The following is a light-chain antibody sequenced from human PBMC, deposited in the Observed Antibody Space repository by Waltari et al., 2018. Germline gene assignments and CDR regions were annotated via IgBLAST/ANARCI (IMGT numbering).Light chain of an antibody. Sequence: AIRITQSPSSLSASTGDRVTITCRARQGISSYLAWYQQKPGKAPKLLIYAASTLQSGVPSRFSGSGSGTDFTLTISCLQPEDFATYYCQQSHSIFITFGQGTRLEIK. CDR3: QQSHSIFIT. J-gene: IGKJ5*01. CDR2: AAS. V-gene: IGKV1-8*01. CDR1: QGISSY.